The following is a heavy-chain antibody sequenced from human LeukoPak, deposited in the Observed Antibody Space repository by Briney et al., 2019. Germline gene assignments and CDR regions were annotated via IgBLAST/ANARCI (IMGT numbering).Heavy chain of an antibody. V-gene: IGHV3-49*03. CDR2: IRSEAYGGTT. CDR3: TGRLGYCSGGSCSGLYGYYYYGVDV. CDR1: GLTFSDEY. D-gene: IGHD2-15*01. J-gene: IGHJ6*02. Sequence: GGSLRLSCAASGLTFSDEYMSWFRQAPGKGLEWVGFIRSEAYGGTTEYAASVKGRFTISRDDSKTIAYLQMSSLKSEDTAVYYCTGRLGYCSGGSCSGLYGYYYYGVDVWGQGTTVTVSS.